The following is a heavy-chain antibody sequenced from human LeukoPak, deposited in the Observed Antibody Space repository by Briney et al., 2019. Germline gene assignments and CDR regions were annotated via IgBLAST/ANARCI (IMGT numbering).Heavy chain of an antibody. CDR2: INWNSGDI. CDR3: AKGVGFEINWFDP. Sequence: PGGSLRLSCAASGFTFDESAMHWVRQAPGKGLEWVSGINWNSGDIGYAESVKGRFTISRDNARNSVYLQMNSLRAEDTALYYCAKGVGFEINWFDPWGQGIMVTATS. CDR1: GFTFDESA. J-gene: IGHJ5*02. D-gene: IGHD3-10*01. V-gene: IGHV3-9*01.